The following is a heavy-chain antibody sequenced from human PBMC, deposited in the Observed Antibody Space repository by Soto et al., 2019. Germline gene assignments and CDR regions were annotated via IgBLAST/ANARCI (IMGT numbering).Heavy chain of an antibody. D-gene: IGHD7-27*01. CDR2: INPNGGIT. CDR3: ARDMGNPLDY. Sequence: QVQLVQPGAEVQKPGASVKVSCKASGYTFISYYVHWVRQAPGQGLEWMGIINPNGGITSYAQKFQGRVTMTRDTSTSTVYMELSSLRSEDAAVYYCARDMGNPLDYWGQGTLVTVSS. CDR1: GYTFISYY. V-gene: IGHV1-46*01. J-gene: IGHJ4*02.